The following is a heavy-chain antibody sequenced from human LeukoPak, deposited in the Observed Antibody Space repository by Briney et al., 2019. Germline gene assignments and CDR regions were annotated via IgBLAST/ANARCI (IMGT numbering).Heavy chain of an antibody. J-gene: IGHJ4*02. Sequence: GGSLRLSCAASGFTFSNYYMSWIRQAPGKGLEWVSYISSSGSTIYYADSVKGRFTISRDNAKNSLYLQMNSLRAEDTAVYYCARSVFGVVIMPFDYWGQGTLVTVSS. D-gene: IGHD3-3*01. CDR3: ARSVFGVVIMPFDY. V-gene: IGHV3-11*04. CDR2: ISSSGSTI. CDR1: GFTFSNYY.